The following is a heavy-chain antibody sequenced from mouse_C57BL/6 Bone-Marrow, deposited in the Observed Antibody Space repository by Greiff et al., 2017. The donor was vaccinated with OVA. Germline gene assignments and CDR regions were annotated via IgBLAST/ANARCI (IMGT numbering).Heavy chain of an antibody. J-gene: IGHJ3*01. CDR3: TRSYYGSSYLAWFAY. D-gene: IGHD1-1*01. CDR1: GYTFTDYE. CDR2: IDPETGGT. V-gene: IGHV1-15*01. Sequence: QVQLQQSGAELVKPGASVTLSCKASGYTFTDYEMHWVKQTPVHGLEWIGAIDPETGGTAYNQKFKGKAILTADKSSSTAYMELRSLTSEDSAVYYCTRSYYGSSYLAWFAYWGQGTLVTVSA.